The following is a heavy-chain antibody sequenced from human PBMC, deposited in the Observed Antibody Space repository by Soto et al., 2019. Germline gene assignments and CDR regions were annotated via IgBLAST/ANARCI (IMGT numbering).Heavy chain of an antibody. J-gene: IGHJ5*02. CDR1: GGSFSGYY. Sequence: QVQLQQWGAGLLKPSETLSLTCAVYGGSFSGYYWSWIRQPPGKGLEWIGEINHSGSTNYNPSLKSRVTLSVDTSKNQCSLKLSSVTAADTAVYYCARGGVGATRGGWFDPWGQGTLVTVSS. CDR3: ARGGVGATRGGWFDP. CDR2: INHSGST. V-gene: IGHV4-34*01. D-gene: IGHD1-26*01.